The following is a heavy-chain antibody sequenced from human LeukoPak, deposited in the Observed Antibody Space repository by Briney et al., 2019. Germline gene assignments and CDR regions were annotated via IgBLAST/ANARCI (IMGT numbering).Heavy chain of an antibody. V-gene: IGHV4-59*08. CDR2: IYYSGST. J-gene: IGHJ6*02. D-gene: IGHD4-11*01. CDR1: GGSISSYY. Sequence: SETLSLTCTVSGGSISSYYWSWIGQPPGKGLEWIGYIYYSGSTNYNPSLKSRVTISVDTSKNQFSLKLSSVTAADTAVYYCARQGYSNYYGMDVWGQGTTVTVSS. CDR3: ARQGYSNYYGMDV.